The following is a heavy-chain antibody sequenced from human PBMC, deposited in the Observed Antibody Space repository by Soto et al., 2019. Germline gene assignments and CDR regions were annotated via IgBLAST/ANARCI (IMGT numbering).Heavy chain of an antibody. Sequence: QVQLLQSGAEVKKPGSSVRGSCKASVDTFSTSAISWVRQAPGQGLEWMGGVLPMFGSSKYAQKFQDRVTITADESTTTAYMELSSLRFEDTAVYYCASVKVQPWIDRSCYSFDPCGQGTLVPVSS. J-gene: IGHJ5*02. CDR2: VLPMFGSS. CDR1: VDTFSTSA. CDR3: ASVKVQPWIDRSCYSFDP. V-gene: IGHV1-69*01. D-gene: IGHD3-22*01.